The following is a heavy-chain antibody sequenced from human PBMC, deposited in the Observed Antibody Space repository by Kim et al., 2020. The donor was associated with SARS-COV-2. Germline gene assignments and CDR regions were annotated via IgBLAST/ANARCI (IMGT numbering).Heavy chain of an antibody. CDR1: GFTFSSYG. D-gene: IGHD3-9*01. CDR2: IWYDGSNK. Sequence: GGSLRLSCAASGFTFSSYGMHWVRQAPGKGLEWVAVIWYDGSNKYYADSVKGRFTISRDNSKNTLYLQMNSLRAEDTAVYYCARDFTYYDILTGYYKEYYFDYWGQGTLVTVSS. V-gene: IGHV3-33*08. CDR3: ARDFTYYDILTGYYKEYYFDY. J-gene: IGHJ4*02.